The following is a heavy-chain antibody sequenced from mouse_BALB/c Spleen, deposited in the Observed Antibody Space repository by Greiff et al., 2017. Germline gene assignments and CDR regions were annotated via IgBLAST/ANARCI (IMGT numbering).Heavy chain of an antibody. Sequence: EVKLVESGGGLVQPKGSLKLSCAASGFTFNTYAMNWVRQAPGKGLEWVARIRSKSNNYATYYADSVKDRFTISRDDSQSMLYLQMNNLKTEDTAMYYCVRDRAYDGYSDWFAYWGQGTLVTVSA. D-gene: IGHD2-3*01. CDR3: VRDRAYDGYSDWFAY. J-gene: IGHJ3*01. CDR1: GFTFNTYA. CDR2: IRSKSNNYAT. V-gene: IGHV10-1*02.